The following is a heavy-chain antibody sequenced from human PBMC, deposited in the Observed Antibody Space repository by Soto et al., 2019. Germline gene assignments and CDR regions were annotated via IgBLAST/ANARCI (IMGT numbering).Heavy chain of an antibody. J-gene: IGHJ6*02. CDR2: ISSSSSYI. V-gene: IGHV3-21*01. CDR1: GFTFSSYS. CDR3: ARDIGPVRPPDIAARPLFINGPV. D-gene: IGHD6-6*01. Sequence: KAGGSLRLSCAASGFTFSSYSMNWVRQAPGKGLEWVSSISSSSSYIYYADSVKGRFTISRDNAKNSLYLQMNSLRAEDTAVYYCARDIGPVRPPDIAARPLFINGPVWGQGTTVTVSS.